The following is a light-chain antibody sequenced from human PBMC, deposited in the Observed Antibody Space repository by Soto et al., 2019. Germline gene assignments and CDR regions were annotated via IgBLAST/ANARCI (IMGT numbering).Light chain of an antibody. CDR1: QSVRTSD. CDR3: QHCGNSRYT. CDR2: GAF. J-gene: IGKJ2*01. Sequence: EVVLTQSPGTLSLSPGERATLSCRASQSVRTSDVTWYQHQPGQAPRLLIYGAFNRATDIPDRFSGSGSGTEFTLTISRLEAEDFALYYCQHCGNSRYTFGQGTRLEIK. V-gene: IGKV3-20*01.